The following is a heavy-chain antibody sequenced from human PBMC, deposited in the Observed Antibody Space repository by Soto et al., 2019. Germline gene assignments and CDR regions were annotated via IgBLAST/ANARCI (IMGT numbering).Heavy chain of an antibody. CDR1: GYMFTKSA. J-gene: IGHJ4*01. Sequence: SVKVSCKASGYMFTKSAMHWVRQAPGQRLEWMGWISGDSGNTKYSPKLQDRVTITRDTSASTAYMELSSLRSEDTALYYCARDGVAAGNINFDYWGQGTLVTVSS. V-gene: IGHV1-3*01. CDR2: ISGDSGNT. CDR3: ARDGVAAGNINFDY. D-gene: IGHD6-19*01.